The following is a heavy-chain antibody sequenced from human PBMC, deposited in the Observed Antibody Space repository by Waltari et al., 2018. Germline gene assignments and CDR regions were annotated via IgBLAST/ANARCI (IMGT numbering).Heavy chain of an antibody. D-gene: IGHD3-22*01. J-gene: IGHJ4*02. CDR2: INFNSDKI. CDR3: VKGHYYDNNGYFDY. CDR1: GFRFEEYA. V-gene: IGHV3-9*01. Sequence: EVQLVSSGGSLVKPGRSLRPSRAASGFRFEEYAMNWVRQSPGKGLEWGSGINFNSDKINYADSVKGRFTISRDNAKNSLYLQINSLRAEDTALYYCVKGHYYDNNGYFDYWGQGTLVTVSS.